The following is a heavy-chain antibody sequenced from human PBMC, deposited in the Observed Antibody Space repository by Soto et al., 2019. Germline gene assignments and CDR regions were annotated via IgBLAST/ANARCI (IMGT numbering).Heavy chain of an antibody. V-gene: IGHV5-51*01. D-gene: IGHD3-22*01. CDR2: MYPDDSDI. CDR1: GYSFSFYW. CDR3: ATAYVYDFENSNYYRDAFDI. J-gene: IGHJ3*02. Sequence: GESLKISCKASGYSFSFYWIGWVRQMPGKGLEWMAIMYPDDSDIRYSPSFEAHVTISADKSTSTAFLQWSSLKASDTTMYYCATAYVYDFENSNYYRDAFDIWGQGTLVTVSS.